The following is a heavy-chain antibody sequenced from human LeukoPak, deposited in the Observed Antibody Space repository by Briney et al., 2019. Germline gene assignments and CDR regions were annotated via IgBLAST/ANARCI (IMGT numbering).Heavy chain of an antibody. CDR1: GGSISSYY. J-gene: IGHJ4*02. Sequence: PSETLSLTCTVSGGSISSYYWSWIRQPPGKGLEWIGYISYSGSTSYNPSLKSRVTISVDTSKNQFYLKLSSVTAADTAVYYWASYRSGYADYWGQGTLVTVSS. CDR2: ISYSGST. D-gene: IGHD3-22*01. V-gene: IGHV4-59*08. CDR3: ASYRSGYADY.